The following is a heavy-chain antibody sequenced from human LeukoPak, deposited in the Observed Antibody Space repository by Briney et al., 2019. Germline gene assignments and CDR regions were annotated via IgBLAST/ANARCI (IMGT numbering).Heavy chain of an antibody. CDR3: ARDGTEYYYDSSGSHQSD. CDR1: GYTFTSYG. CDR2: ISAYNGNT. J-gene: IGHJ4*02. D-gene: IGHD3-22*01. V-gene: IGHV1-18*01. Sequence: GASVKVSCKASGYTFTSYGISWVRQAPGQGLEWMGWISAYNGNTNYAQKLQGRVTMTTDTSTSTAYMELRSLRSGDTAVYYCARDGTEYYYDSSGSHQSDWGQGTLVTVSS.